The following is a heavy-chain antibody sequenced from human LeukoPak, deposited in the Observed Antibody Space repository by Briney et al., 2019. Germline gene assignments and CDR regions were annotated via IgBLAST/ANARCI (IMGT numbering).Heavy chain of an antibody. CDR3: AKVMSDYGSFYFALDV. CDR2: ISYDGSKK. Sequence: PGGSLRLSCAASGFTFSSYGMHWVRQAPGKGLEWVAVISYDGSKKYYADSAKGRFTISRNNSKNTLYLQMNSLRAEDTAVYYCAKVMSDYGSFYFALDVWGQGTTVTVSS. CDR1: GFTFSSYG. D-gene: IGHD3-10*01. J-gene: IGHJ6*02. V-gene: IGHV3-30*18.